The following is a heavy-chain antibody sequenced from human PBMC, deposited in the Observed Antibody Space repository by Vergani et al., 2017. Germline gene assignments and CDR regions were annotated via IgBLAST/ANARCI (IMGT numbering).Heavy chain of an antibody. Sequence: QVQLVQSGAEVKKPGSSVKVSCKASGGTFSSYTISWVRQAPGQGPEWMGRIIPILGIANYAQKFQGRVTITADKSTSTAYMELSSLRSEDTAVYYCARGSSSSSHYYYYYGMDVWGQGTTVTVSS. CDR2: IIPILGIA. J-gene: IGHJ6*02. CDR1: GGTFSSYT. CDR3: ARGSSSSSHYYYYYGMDV. V-gene: IGHV1-69*02. D-gene: IGHD6-6*01.